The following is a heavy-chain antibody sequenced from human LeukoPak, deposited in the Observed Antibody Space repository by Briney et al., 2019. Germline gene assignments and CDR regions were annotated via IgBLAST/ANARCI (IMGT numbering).Heavy chain of an antibody. V-gene: IGHV4-4*07. CDR2: IYTSGST. Sequence: SETLSLTCTVSGGSISSYYWSWIRQPAGKGLEWIGRIYTSGSTNYNPSLKSRVTISVDTSKNQLSLKLSSVTAADTAVYYCARDFRRHSSGWYRGYYYGMDVWGQGTTVTVSS. CDR3: ARDFRRHSSGWYRGYYYGMDV. J-gene: IGHJ6*02. D-gene: IGHD6-19*01. CDR1: GGSISSYY.